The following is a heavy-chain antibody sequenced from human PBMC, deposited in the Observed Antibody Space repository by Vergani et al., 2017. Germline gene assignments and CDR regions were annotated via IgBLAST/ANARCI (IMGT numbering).Heavy chain of an antibody. J-gene: IGHJ4*02. Sequence: EVQLVESGGGLVKPGGSLRLSCAASGFTFSSYAMSWVRQAPGKGLEWVSAISGSGGSTYYADSVKGRFTISRDNSKNTLYLQMNSLRAEDTAVYYCAKDCGDDYGDYLAVDYWGQGTLVTVSS. CDR3: AKDCGDDYGDYLAVDY. CDR1: GFTFSSYA. D-gene: IGHD4-17*01. V-gene: IGHV3-23*04. CDR2: ISGSGGST.